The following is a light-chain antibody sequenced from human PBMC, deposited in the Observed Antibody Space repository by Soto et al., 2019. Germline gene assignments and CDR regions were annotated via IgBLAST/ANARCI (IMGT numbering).Light chain of an antibody. CDR1: QSVFYSSNNKNY. J-gene: IGKJ4*01. CDR2: WAS. Sequence: DLLLTPSPDSLSVSMSETATINCQSSQSVFYSSNNKNYLAWYQQKPGQPPKLLIYWASTRESGVPDRCSGSGFGTEFTLTISSLQADDSAVYYCRQYNSYFPITFGGGTKVDIK. V-gene: IGKV4-1*01. CDR3: RQYNSYFPIT.